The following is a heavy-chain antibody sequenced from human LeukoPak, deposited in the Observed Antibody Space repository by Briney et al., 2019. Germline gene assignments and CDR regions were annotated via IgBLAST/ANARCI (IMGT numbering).Heavy chain of an antibody. Sequence: ASVKVSCKASGYTFTAYYMHWVRQAPGQGLEYMGWINPNSGGTNYAQKFQGRVTMTRDTSTSTAYMELSRLRSDDTAVYYCARDRVTVTTFDAFDIWGQGTMVTVSS. CDR2: INPNSGGT. V-gene: IGHV1-2*02. CDR3: ARDRVTVTTFDAFDI. CDR1: GYTFTAYY. D-gene: IGHD4-17*01. J-gene: IGHJ3*02.